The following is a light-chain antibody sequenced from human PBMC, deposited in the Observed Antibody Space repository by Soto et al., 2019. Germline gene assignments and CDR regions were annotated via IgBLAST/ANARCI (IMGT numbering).Light chain of an antibody. CDR2: TTS. V-gene: IGKV1-39*01. CDR1: QSISSF. J-gene: IGKJ2*01. Sequence: DIPMTQSPSSLSASVGDRVTITCRASQSISSFLNWYQQKPGKAPTLLMYTTSNLQSGVPSRFSGSGSGTEFTLTITSLQPEDFATYYCQQSYNNSPTFGQGTKLEIK. CDR3: QQSYNNSPT.